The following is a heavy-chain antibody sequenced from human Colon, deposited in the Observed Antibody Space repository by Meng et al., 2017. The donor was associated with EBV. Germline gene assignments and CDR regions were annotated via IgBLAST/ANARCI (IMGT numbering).Heavy chain of an antibody. Sequence: QLQESGPGLVKPWGTLSPTCVVSGGSISSSYWWTWVRQSPGKGLEWIGEMYHSGTTNYNPSLKSRVTISMGKSNNQLSLKLNSVTAADTAVYYCATQESRDGHNPYWGQGTPVTVSS. D-gene: IGHD5-24*01. CDR1: GGSISSSYW. J-gene: IGHJ4*02. CDR2: MYHSGTT. CDR3: ATQESRDGHNPY. V-gene: IGHV4-4*02.